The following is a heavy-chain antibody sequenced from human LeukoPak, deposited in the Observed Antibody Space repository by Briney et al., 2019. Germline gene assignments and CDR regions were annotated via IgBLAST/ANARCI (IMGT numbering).Heavy chain of an antibody. D-gene: IGHD6-6*01. CDR1: GFTFDDYG. V-gene: IGHV3-20*04. J-gene: IGHJ4*02. Sequence: GSLRLSRAASGFTFDDYGMSWVRQAPGKGLEWVSGINWNGGSTGYADSVKGRFTISRDNAKNSLYLQMNSLRAEDTALYYCARGGIAARPNYADYWGQGTLVTVSS. CDR3: ARGGIAARPNYADY. CDR2: INWNGGST.